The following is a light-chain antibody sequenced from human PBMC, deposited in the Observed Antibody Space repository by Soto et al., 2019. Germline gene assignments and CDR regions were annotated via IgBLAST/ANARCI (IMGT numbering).Light chain of an antibody. CDR1: SDSVSASHF. J-gene: IGLJ2*01. CDR2: NTN. Sequence: QTVVTQEPSFSVSPGGTVTLTCGLSSDSVSASHFPSWYQQTPGQAPRTLIYNTNTRSSGVPDRFSGSILGNRAALTITGAQADDESDYYCSSYAVSSPPRVVFGGGTKLTVL. V-gene: IGLV8-61*01. CDR3: SSYAVSSPPRVV.